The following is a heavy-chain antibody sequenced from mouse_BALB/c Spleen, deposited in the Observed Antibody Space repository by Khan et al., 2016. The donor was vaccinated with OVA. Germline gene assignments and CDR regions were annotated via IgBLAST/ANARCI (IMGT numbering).Heavy chain of an antibody. CDR2: ISSGGSYT. V-gene: IGHV5-6*01. CDR1: GFTFSTYG. D-gene: IGHD1-1*01. J-gene: IGHJ3*01. CDR3: ARLAYYYGSEGFAY. Sequence: EVELVESGGDLVKPGGSLKLSCAASGFTFSTYGMSWVRQTPDKRLEWVATISSGGSYTYYPDSVKGRFTISRDNAKNTLYLQMSSLKSEDTAMYYCARLAYYYGSEGFAYWGQGTLVTVCA.